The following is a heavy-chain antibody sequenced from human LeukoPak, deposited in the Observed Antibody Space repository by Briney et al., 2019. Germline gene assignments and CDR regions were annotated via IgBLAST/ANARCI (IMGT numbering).Heavy chain of an antibody. J-gene: IGHJ4*02. Sequence: GASVKVSCKASGGTFSSYAISWVRQAPGQGLEWMGGISTYNGNTHYAQKLQGRVTMTTDTSTSTAYMELRSLRSADTAVYYCAREIAVAATGHFDYWGQGTLVTVSS. D-gene: IGHD6-19*01. CDR2: ISTYNGNT. CDR3: AREIAVAATGHFDY. V-gene: IGHV1-18*01. CDR1: GGTFSSYA.